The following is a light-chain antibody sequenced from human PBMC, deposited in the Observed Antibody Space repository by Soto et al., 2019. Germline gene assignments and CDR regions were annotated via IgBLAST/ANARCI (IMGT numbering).Light chain of an antibody. J-gene: IGKJ1*01. CDR1: QSVSSNY. CDR2: GAS. V-gene: IGKV3-20*01. CDR3: QQYGSPPWT. Sequence: EIVLTQSPGTLSLSPGERATLSCRASQSVSSNYLAWYQQKPGQAPRLLIYGASSRATGIPDGFSGSGSGTDFPLAISRLEPDDFAVSYCQQYGSPPWTFGQGTKVEIK.